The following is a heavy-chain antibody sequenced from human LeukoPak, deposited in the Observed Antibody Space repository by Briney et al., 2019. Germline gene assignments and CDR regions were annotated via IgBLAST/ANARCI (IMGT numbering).Heavy chain of an antibody. Sequence: GGSLRLSCAASGFTFSDYYMSWIRQAPGKGLEWVSYISSSGSTIYYADSVKGRFTISRDNAKNSLYLQMNSLRAEDTAVYYCARDLNEYSSGWAPGYWGQGTLVTVSS. CDR2: ISSSGSTI. CDR3: ARDLNEYSSGWAPGY. CDR1: GFTFSDYY. J-gene: IGHJ4*02. V-gene: IGHV3-11*04. D-gene: IGHD6-19*01.